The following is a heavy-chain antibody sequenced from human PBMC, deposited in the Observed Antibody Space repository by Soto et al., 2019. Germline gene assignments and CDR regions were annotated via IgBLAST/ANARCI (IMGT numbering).Heavy chain of an antibody. V-gene: IGHV1-69*01. Sequence: QVQLVQSGAEVKKPGSSVKVSCKASGGTFSSYAISWVRQAPGQGLEWMGGIIPIFGTANYAQKFQGRVTITADESTSTAYMELSSLRAEDTAVYYCARGGGLTVYRSSWYVYYFDYWGQGTLVTVSS. CDR3: ARGGGLTVYRSSWYVYYFDY. J-gene: IGHJ4*02. CDR1: GGTFSSYA. D-gene: IGHD6-13*01. CDR2: IIPIFGTA.